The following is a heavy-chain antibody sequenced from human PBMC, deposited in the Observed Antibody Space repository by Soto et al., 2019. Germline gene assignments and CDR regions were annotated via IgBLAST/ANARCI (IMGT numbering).Heavy chain of an antibody. D-gene: IGHD3-22*01. CDR3: ARVPYYYDSSGYSNYFDY. Sequence: GGSLRLSCAASGFTFSSYGMHWVRQAPGKGLEWVAVIWYDGSNKYYADSVKGRFTISRDNSKNTLYLQMNSLRAEDTAVYYCARVPYYYDSSGYSNYFDYWGQGTLVTVSS. J-gene: IGHJ4*02. CDR2: IWYDGSNK. V-gene: IGHV3-33*01. CDR1: GFTFSSYG.